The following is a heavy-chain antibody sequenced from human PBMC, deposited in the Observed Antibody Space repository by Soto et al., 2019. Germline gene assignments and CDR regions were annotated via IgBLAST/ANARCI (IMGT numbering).Heavy chain of an antibody. CDR1: GGTFSSYA. D-gene: IGHD2-21*02. CDR3: ARDLCGGGDSSDP. Sequence: SVKVSCKASGGTFSSYAISWVRQAPGQGLEWMGGIIPIFGTANYAQKFQGRVTITADESTSTAYMELSSLRSEDTAAYYCARDLCGGGDSSDPWGQGTLVTVSS. CDR2: IIPIFGTA. V-gene: IGHV1-69*13. J-gene: IGHJ5*02.